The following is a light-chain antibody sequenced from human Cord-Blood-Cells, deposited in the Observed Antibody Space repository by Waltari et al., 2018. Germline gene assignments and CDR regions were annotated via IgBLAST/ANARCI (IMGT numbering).Light chain of an antibody. CDR3: SSYTSSSTRVV. J-gene: IGLJ2*01. Sequence: QSALTQPASVSGSPGQSITISCTGTSSDVGGYNYVSWYQQHPGKAPKLMIYEVSNGPSGVSNRFAGSKSGNTASLTSSGLQAEDEADYYWSSYTSSSTRVVFGGGTKLTVL. CDR1: SSDVGGYNY. V-gene: IGLV2-14*01. CDR2: EVS.